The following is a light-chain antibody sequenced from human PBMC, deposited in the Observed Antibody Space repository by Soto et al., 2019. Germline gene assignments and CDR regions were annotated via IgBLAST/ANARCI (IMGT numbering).Light chain of an antibody. CDR2: WAS. Sequence: DIVMTQSPDSLAVSLGERATINCKSSQSVLYSSNNKNYLAWYQQKPGQPPKLLIYWASTRESGVPDRLSGSGSGTDFTLTISSLQAEDVAGYYCQQYYSTPWTFGQGTKVEIK. V-gene: IGKV4-1*01. J-gene: IGKJ1*01. CDR3: QQYYSTPWT. CDR1: QSVLYSSNNKNY.